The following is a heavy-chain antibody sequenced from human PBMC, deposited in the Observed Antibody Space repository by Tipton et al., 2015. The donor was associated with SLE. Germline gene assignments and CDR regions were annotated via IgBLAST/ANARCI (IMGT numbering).Heavy chain of an antibody. CDR1: DGSLSNYY. CDR3: ARDKNLNWFDP. CDR2: ITRRGKT. J-gene: IGHJ5*02. V-gene: IGHV4-34*01. Sequence: TLSLTCAVHDGSLSNYYWSWFRRPPGRGLEWIGEITRRGKTNYNPSLKSRVTISVDTSKNQFSLNLRSVTAADTAVYYCARDKNLNWFDPWGQGTLITVSS.